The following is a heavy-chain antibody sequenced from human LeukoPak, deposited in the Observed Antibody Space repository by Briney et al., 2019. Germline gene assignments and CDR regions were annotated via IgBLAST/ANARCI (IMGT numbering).Heavy chain of an antibody. CDR3: ARDSGDIAADWFAFDI. CDR2: IRYDGSNK. Sequence: GGSLRLSCAASGFTFSSYGMHWVRQAPGKGLEWVAFIRYDGSNKYYADSVKGRFTISRDNSKNTLYLQMNSLRAEDTAVYYCARDSGDIAADWFAFDIWGQGTMVTVSS. CDR1: GFTFSSYG. D-gene: IGHD6-13*01. J-gene: IGHJ3*02. V-gene: IGHV3-30*02.